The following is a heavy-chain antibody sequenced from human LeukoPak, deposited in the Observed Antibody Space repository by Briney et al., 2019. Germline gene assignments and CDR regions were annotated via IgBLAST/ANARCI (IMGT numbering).Heavy chain of an antibody. J-gene: IGHJ4*02. V-gene: IGHV3-74*01. CDR1: GFSLSSYW. D-gene: IGHD6-19*01. Sequence: GGSLRLSCAASGFSLSSYWMHWVRQAPGKGLVWVSRINSDGSTTNYADSVKGRFTISRDNAKNTLYLQMNSLGAEDTAVYYCAKGPRPDITVAHTVEKWGQGTLVTVSS. CDR3: AKGPRPDITVAHTVEK. CDR2: INSDGSTT.